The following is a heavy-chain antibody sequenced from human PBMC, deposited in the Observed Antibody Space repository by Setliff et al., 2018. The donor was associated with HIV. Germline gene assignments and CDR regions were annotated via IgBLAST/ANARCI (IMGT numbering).Heavy chain of an antibody. V-gene: IGHV3-23*01. CDR2: IGGSTGST. Sequence: GFAFDNYCMTWVRQAPGKGLEWVSAIGGSTGSTYYADSVKGRFTISTDNSKNTLYLQMNSLRAEDTAVYYCAKPLTQWGVSPYHYAVDVWGQGTTVTVSS. D-gene: IGHD1-26*01. J-gene: IGHJ6*02. CDR3: AKPLTQWGVSPYHYAVDV. CDR1: GFAFDNYC.